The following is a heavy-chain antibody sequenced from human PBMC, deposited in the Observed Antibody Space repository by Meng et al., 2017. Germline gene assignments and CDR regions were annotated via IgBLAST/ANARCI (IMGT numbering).Heavy chain of an antibody. J-gene: IGHJ3*02. V-gene: IGHV1-46*01. CDR1: GYTFTSYY. D-gene: IGHD3-22*01. Sequence: ASVKVSCKASGYTFTSYYMHWVRQAPGQGLEWMGIINPSGGSTSYAQKLQGRVTMTRDTSTSTVYMELSSLRSEDTAVYYCARRTRNTMIVVDDAFDIWGQGTMVTVSS. CDR3: ARRTRNTMIVVDDAFDI. CDR2: INPSGGST.